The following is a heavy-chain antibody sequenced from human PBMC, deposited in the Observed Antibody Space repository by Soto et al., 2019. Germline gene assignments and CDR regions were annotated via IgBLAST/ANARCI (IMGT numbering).Heavy chain of an antibody. Sequence: PSETLSLTCTVAGGYISSYDWSWIRQPPGKGLEWIGYIYYSGSTNYNPSLKSRVTISVDTSKNQFSLKLSSVTAADTAVYYCARSGSGSSDFDYWGQGTLVTVSS. V-gene: IGHV4-59*01. J-gene: IGHJ4*02. CDR1: GGYISSYD. D-gene: IGHD3-10*01. CDR3: ARSGSGSSDFDY. CDR2: IYYSGST.